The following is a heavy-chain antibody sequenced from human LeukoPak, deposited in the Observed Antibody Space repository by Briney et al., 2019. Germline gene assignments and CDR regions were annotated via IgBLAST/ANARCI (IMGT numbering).Heavy chain of an antibody. D-gene: IGHD2-2*01. CDR3: ARDGVAPKKYCSSTSCPNWFDP. J-gene: IGHJ5*02. Sequence: SETLSLTCTVSGGSISSYYWSWIRQPAGKGLEWIGRIYTSGSTNYNPSLKSRVTMSVDTSKNQFSLKLSSVTAADTAVYYCARDGVAPKKYCSSTSCPNWFDPWGQGTLVTVPS. CDR2: IYTSGST. V-gene: IGHV4-4*07. CDR1: GGSISSYY.